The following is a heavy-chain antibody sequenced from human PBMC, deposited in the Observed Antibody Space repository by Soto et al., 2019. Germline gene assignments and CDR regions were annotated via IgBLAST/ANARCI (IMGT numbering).Heavy chain of an antibody. CDR1: GYTFTSYG. Sequence: QVQLVQCGTEVKKPGASVKVSCKASGYTFTSYGISWVRQARGQGLEWMGWFSAYNGNTNYAQKHQGRVTMTTDTSTSTAYMELRSLRSDDTAVYYCARMGIVLVPAAISWFDPWGQGTLVTVSS. V-gene: IGHV1-18*01. CDR2: FSAYNGNT. D-gene: IGHD2-2*03. CDR3: ARMGIVLVPAAISWFDP. J-gene: IGHJ5*02.